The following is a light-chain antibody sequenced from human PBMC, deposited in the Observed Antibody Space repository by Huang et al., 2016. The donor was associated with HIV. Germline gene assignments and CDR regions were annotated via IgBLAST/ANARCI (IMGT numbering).Light chain of an antibody. V-gene: IGKV4-1*01. Sequence: DIVMTQSPDSLTVSLGERATINCRSSQSLFFSSNKRSYLARYQKKPGQPPKLVISWASARESGVPDRFSGSGSETHFTLTINSLQAEDVAVYYCQQYYHNPLTFGGGTKVEI. CDR3: QQYYHNPLT. CDR1: QSLFFSSNKRSY. J-gene: IGKJ4*01. CDR2: WAS.